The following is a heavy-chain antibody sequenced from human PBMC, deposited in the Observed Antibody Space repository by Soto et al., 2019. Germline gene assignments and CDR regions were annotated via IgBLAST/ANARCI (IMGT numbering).Heavy chain of an antibody. CDR3: AREEDSSGWSRVPVGDPPQTETSSGMDV. V-gene: IGHV3-21*01. J-gene: IGHJ6*02. CDR2: ISSSSSYI. D-gene: IGHD6-19*01. Sequence: PGGSLRLSCAASGFTFSSYSMNWVRQAPGKGLEWVSSISSSSSYIYYADSVKGRFTISRDNAKNSLYLQMNSLRAEDTAVYYCAREEDSSGWSRVPVGDPPQTETSSGMDVWGQGTTVTVSS. CDR1: GFTFSSYS.